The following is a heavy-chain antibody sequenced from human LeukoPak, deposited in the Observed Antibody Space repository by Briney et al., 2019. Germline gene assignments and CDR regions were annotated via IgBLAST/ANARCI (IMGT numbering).Heavy chain of an antibody. D-gene: IGHD1-1*01. Sequence: SETLSLTCSVSGVSISNYYWSWIRQPPGKGLEWIGYIYYSGSTNYNPSLKSRVTISVDTSKNQFSLKLSSVTAADTAVYYCARGGSTGTNLNWVDPWGQGTLVTVSS. CDR2: IYYSGST. CDR3: ARGGSTGTNLNWVDP. V-gene: IGHV4-59*01. J-gene: IGHJ5*02. CDR1: GVSISNYY.